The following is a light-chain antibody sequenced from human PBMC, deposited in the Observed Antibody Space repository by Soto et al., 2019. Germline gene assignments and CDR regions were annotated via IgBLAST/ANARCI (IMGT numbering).Light chain of an antibody. J-gene: IGKJ1*01. CDR2: GAS. CDR1: QSVSSSY. V-gene: IGKV3-20*01. Sequence: EIVMTQSPGTLSLSPGERATLSCRASQSVSSSYLAWYQQKPGQAPRLLIYGASSRATGIPDRFSCSGSGTDFTLTISRLEPEDFAVYYCQQYGSSPWTFGQWTKVDIK. CDR3: QQYGSSPWT.